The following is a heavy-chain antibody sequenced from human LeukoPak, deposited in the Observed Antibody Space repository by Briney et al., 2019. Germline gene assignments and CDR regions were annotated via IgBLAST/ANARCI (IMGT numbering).Heavy chain of an antibody. D-gene: IGHD6-19*01. V-gene: IGHV3-11*04. Sequence: GGSLRLSCAASGFTFSDYYMSWIRQAPGKGLEWVSYISSSGSTIYYADSVKGRFTISRDNAKNSLYLQMNSLRAEDTAVYYCARGPVAGTYNYYMDVWGKGTTVTISS. CDR1: GFTFSDYY. CDR3: ARGPVAGTYNYYMDV. CDR2: ISSSGSTI. J-gene: IGHJ6*03.